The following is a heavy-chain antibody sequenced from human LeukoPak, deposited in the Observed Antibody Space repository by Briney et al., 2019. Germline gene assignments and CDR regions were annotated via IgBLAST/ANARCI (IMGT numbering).Heavy chain of an antibody. D-gene: IGHD1-26*01. CDR1: GGSFSGYY. Sequence: SETLSLTCAVYGGSFSGYYWSWIRQPPGKGLEWIGEINHSGSTNYNPSLKSRVTISVDTSKNQFSLKLSSVTAADTAVYYCARFSLAGAALDYWGQGTLVTVSS. CDR2: INHSGST. CDR3: ARFSLAGAALDY. V-gene: IGHV4-34*01. J-gene: IGHJ4*02.